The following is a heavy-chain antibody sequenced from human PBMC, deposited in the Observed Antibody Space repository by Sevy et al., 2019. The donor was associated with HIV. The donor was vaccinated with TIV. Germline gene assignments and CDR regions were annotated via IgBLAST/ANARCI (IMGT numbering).Heavy chain of an antibody. CDR2: IYSGGTT. V-gene: IGHV3-53*01. D-gene: IGHD1-1*01. CDR1: GFTVSSNY. J-gene: IGHJ4*02. CDR3: AKGRGTTSFFDY. Sequence: GGSLRLSCAASGFTVSSNYMSWVRQAAGKGLEWVSTIYSGGTTYYADSVTRRFTISRASTKNTLYLQMISLRAEDTAVYYCAKGRGTTSFFDYWGQGTLVTVSS.